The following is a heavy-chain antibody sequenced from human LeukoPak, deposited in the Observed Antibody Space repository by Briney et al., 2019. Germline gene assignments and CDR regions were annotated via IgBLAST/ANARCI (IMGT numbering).Heavy chain of an antibody. Sequence: GGSLRLSCAASGFTLSSYAMSWVRQAPGEGLVWVSTISGSSGSTYYADSVKGRFTISRDNSKNTLYLQMNSLRAEDTAVYYCAKVGLRLGGDYWGQGTLVTVSS. CDR3: AKVGLRLGGDY. CDR2: ISGSSGST. CDR1: GFTLSSYA. V-gene: IGHV3-23*01. D-gene: IGHD3-16*01. J-gene: IGHJ4*02.